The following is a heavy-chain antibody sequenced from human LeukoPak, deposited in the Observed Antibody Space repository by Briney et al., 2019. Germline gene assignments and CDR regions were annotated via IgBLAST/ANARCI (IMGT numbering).Heavy chain of an antibody. V-gene: IGHV1-2*06. CDR3: AAAKKIDSSGYYFG. Sequence: ASVKVSCKASGYTFTGYYMHWVRQAPGQGLEWMGRINPNSGGTNYAQKFQGRVTMTRDTSISTAYMELSRLRSDDTAVYYCAAAKKIDSSGYYFGWGQGTMVTVSS. J-gene: IGHJ3*01. CDR1: GYTFTGYY. D-gene: IGHD3-22*01. CDR2: INPNSGGT.